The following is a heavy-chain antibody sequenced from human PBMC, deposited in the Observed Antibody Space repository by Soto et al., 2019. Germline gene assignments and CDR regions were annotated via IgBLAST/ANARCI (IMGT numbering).Heavy chain of an antibody. CDR1: GGSFSGYY. D-gene: IGHD4-17*01. CDR3: ARMWTTVTIDY. CDR2: INHSGST. V-gene: IGHV4-34*01. Sequence: SETLSLTCAVYGGSFSGYYWSWIRQPPGKGLEWIGEINHSGSTNYNPSLKSRVTISVDTSKNQFSLKLSSVTAADTAVYYCARMWTTVTIDYWGQGTLVTVSS. J-gene: IGHJ4*02.